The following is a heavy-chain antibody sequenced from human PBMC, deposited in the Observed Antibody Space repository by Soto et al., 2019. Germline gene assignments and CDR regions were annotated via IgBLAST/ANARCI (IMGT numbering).Heavy chain of an antibody. CDR1: GGSVSSGSYY. Sequence: QVQLQESGPGLVKPSETLSLTCTVSGGSVSSGSYYWSWIRQPPGKGLEWIGYIYYSGSTNYNPSLKSRFTISVDTSKNQFSLKLSSVTAADTAVYYCARATTVTYYYDYWGQGTLVTVSS. CDR3: ARATTVTYYYDY. CDR2: IYYSGST. V-gene: IGHV4-61*01. J-gene: IGHJ4*02. D-gene: IGHD4-4*01.